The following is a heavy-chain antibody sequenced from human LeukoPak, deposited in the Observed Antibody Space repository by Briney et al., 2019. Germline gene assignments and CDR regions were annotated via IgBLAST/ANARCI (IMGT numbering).Heavy chain of an antibody. CDR1: GFTFSSYA. V-gene: IGHV3-23*01. D-gene: IGHD6-13*01. J-gene: IGHJ4*02. CDR3: ARGIPSTARHSSSWYQGTGGY. Sequence: GGSLRLSCAASGFTFSSYAMDWIRQTPGKGLEWVSAISGSGGSTYYADSVKGRFTISRDNSKNTLYLQMNSLRAEDTAVYYCARGIPSTARHSSSWYQGTGGYWGQGTLVTVSS. CDR2: ISGSGGST.